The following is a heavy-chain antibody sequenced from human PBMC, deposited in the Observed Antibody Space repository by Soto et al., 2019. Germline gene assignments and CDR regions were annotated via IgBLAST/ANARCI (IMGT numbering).Heavy chain of an antibody. CDR2: IYYSGST. Sequence: SETLSLTCTVSGGSISSYYWSWIRQPPGKGLEWIGYIYYSGSTTYNPSLKSRVTISVDTSKNQFSLKLSSVTAADTAVYYCARNSLWFGEGGITNYYYYGMDVWGQGTTVTVSS. V-gene: IGHV4-59*01. CDR1: GGSISSYY. CDR3: ARNSLWFGEGGITNYYYYGMDV. J-gene: IGHJ6*02. D-gene: IGHD3-10*01.